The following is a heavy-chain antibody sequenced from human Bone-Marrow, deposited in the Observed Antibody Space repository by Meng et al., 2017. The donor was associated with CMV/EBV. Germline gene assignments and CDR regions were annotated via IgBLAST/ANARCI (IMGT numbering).Heavy chain of an antibody. J-gene: IGHJ3*02. CDR3: ARSNIVVVPAGTHAFDI. Sequence: ASVKVSCKASGYTFTSYGISWVRQAPGQGLEWMGWISAYNGNTNYAQKLQGRVTMTTDTSTSTAYMELRSLRSDDTAVYYCARSNIVVVPAGTHAFDIWGQGTMVTASS. CDR2: ISAYNGNT. CDR1: GYTFTSYG. V-gene: IGHV1-18*01. D-gene: IGHD2-2*01.